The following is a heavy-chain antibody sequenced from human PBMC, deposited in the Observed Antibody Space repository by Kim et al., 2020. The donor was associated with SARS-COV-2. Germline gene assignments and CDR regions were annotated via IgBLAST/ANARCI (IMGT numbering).Heavy chain of an antibody. CDR1: GGTFSSYA. J-gene: IGHJ6*02. CDR2: IIPIFGTA. V-gene: IGHV1-69*13. Sequence: SVKVSCKASGGTFSSYAISWVRQAPGQGLEWMGGIIPIFGTANYAQKFQGRVTITAGESTSTAYMELSSLRSEDTAVYYCARGGSGSYAEGYYYGMDVWGQGTTVTVSS. D-gene: IGHD1-26*01. CDR3: ARGGSGSYAEGYYYGMDV.